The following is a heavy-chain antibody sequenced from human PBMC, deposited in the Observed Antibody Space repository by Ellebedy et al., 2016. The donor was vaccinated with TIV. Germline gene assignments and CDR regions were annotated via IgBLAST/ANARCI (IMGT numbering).Heavy chain of an antibody. V-gene: IGHV3-53*01. J-gene: IGHJ2*01. D-gene: IGHD6-6*01. CDR2: TGST. CDR1: GFTFNNHA. CDR3: AREAGISSFRHWYIDL. Sequence: GESLKISCEASGFTFNNHAVSWVRQAPGKGLEWVSGTGSTFSADSVQGRFTVSRHNSKQMVYLQMNSLTSEDTGVYYCAREAGISSFRHWYIDLWGRGTLVIVSS.